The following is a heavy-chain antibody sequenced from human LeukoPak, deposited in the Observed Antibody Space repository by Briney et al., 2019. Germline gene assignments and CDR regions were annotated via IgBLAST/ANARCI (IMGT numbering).Heavy chain of an antibody. D-gene: IGHD6-19*01. CDR3: ARERIAVALGAFDI. Sequence: PSETLSLTCTVSGGSISTYYWSWIRQPPGKGLEWIGYIYYSGSTNYNPSLMSRVTTSVDTSKNQSPLKLSSVTAADTTVFYCARERIAVALGAFDIWGQGTMVTVSS. J-gene: IGHJ3*02. V-gene: IGHV4-59*01. CDR1: GGSISTYY. CDR2: IYYSGST.